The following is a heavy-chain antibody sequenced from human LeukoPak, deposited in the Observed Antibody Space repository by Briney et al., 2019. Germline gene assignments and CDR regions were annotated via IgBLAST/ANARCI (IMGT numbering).Heavy chain of an antibody. Sequence: GGSLRLSCAASGFTFSSYWMHWVRQTPGKGVVWISRIKSDGSTIYSDSVKGRFTISRDNAKNTLYRKMKSLRAEDTAIYYCARAVTYFYGSVTYDWFDPWGQGTLVTVSS. V-gene: IGHV3-74*01. CDR2: IKSDGST. J-gene: IGHJ5*02. D-gene: IGHD3-10*01. CDR1: GFTFSSYW. CDR3: ARAVTYFYGSVTYDWFDP.